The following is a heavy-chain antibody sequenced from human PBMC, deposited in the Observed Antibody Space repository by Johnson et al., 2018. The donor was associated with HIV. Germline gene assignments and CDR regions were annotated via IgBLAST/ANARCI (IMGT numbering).Heavy chain of an antibody. D-gene: IGHD1-26*01. J-gene: IGHJ3*02. CDR1: GFTVTTKY. V-gene: IGHV3-66*01. CDR3: ATSHGSHGAFDI. CDR2: SWNSGST. Sequence: EVQLVESGGGLVQPGGSLRLSCAASGFTVTTKYMSWVRQAPGKGLEWVSGISWNSGSTYYADSVKGRFTISRDNSKNTLYLQMNSLRAEDTAVYYCATSHGSHGAFDIWGQGTMVTVSS.